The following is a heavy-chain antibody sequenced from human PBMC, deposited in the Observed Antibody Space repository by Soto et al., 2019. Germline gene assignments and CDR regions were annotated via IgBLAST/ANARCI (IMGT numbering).Heavy chain of an antibody. V-gene: IGHV3-21*01. CDR3: VREDGLVGSNSAFDQ. CDR1: GVSFSTYN. Sequence: PGVSLRLSCAASGVSFSTYNMNWVRQAPGKGLEWVSSINGRSNYKYYTDSVKGRFTISRDNPKNSLYPQMDSLRVEDTAVYYCVREDGLVGSNSAFDQWGQGTLVTVSS. J-gene: IGHJ4*02. D-gene: IGHD7-27*01. CDR2: INGRSNYK.